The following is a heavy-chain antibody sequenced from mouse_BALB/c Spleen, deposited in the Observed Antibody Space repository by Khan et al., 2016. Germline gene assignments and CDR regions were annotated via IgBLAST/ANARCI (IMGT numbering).Heavy chain of an antibody. Sequence: VQLKESGAEFVKPGASVKLSCTASGFNIKDTYMHWVRQRPEQGLEWIGRIDPANGNTKYDPKFQGKATITADTSSNTAYLQLSSLTSDDTAVYYCARSSYDDDAMDYWGQGTSVTVSS. V-gene: IGHV14-3*02. CDR1: GFNIKDTY. D-gene: IGHD2-4*01. CDR2: IDPANGNT. CDR3: ARSSYDDDAMDY. J-gene: IGHJ4*01.